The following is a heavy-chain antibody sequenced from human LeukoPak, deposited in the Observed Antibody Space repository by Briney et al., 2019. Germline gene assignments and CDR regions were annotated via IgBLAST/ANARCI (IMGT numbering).Heavy chain of an antibody. J-gene: IGHJ4*02. CDR2: MNPNSGNT. CDR3: ARGFRSGSYLGY. CDR1: GYTFTSYD. V-gene: IGHV1-8*01. D-gene: IGHD1-26*01. Sequence: ASVTVSCKASGYTFTSYDINWVRQATGQGLEWMGWMNPNSGNTGYAQKFQGRVTMTRNTSIGTAYMELSSLRSEDTAVYYCARGFRSGSYLGYWGQGTLVTVSS.